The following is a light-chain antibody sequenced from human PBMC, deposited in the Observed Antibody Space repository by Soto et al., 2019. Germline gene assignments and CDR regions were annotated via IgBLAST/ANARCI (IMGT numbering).Light chain of an antibody. CDR1: QSISSY. J-gene: IGKJ4*01. CDR2: DAS. CDR3: QQRSTWLT. Sequence: EIVLTQSPATLLLSPGERAILSCRASQSISSYLAWYQQKPGQAPRLLIYDASNRATGIPARFTGSGSGTDFTLTIRSLEPEDFAVYYCQQRSTWLTFGGGTKVEIK. V-gene: IGKV3-11*01.